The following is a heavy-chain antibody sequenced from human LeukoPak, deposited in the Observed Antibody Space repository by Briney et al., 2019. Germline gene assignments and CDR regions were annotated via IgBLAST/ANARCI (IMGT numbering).Heavy chain of an antibody. V-gene: IGHV3-23*01. Sequence: GGSLRLSCAASGFTFSSYAMSWVRQAPGKGLEWVSTTSGRGGSTYYADSVKGRFTISRDNSKNTLYLQMNSLRAEDTAVYYCAKVDRPYSNQYYFDYWGQGTLVTVSS. CDR3: AKVDRPYSNQYYFDY. CDR1: GFTFSSYA. CDR2: TSGRGGST. D-gene: IGHD4-11*01. J-gene: IGHJ4*02.